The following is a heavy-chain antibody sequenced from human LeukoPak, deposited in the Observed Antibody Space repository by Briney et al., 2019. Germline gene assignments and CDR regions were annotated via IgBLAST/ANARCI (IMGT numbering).Heavy chain of an antibody. CDR3: EKDSPYYYDSSGYS. Sequence: GGSLRLSCAASGFTFSSYAMSWVRPAPGKGVEWVSALSGGGGSTYYADSVKGRFTISRDNSKNTLYLQMNSLRAEDTAVYYCEKDSPYYYDSSGYSWGQGTLVTVSS. CDR2: LSGGGGST. V-gene: IGHV3-23*01. CDR1: GFTFSSYA. D-gene: IGHD3-22*01. J-gene: IGHJ4*02.